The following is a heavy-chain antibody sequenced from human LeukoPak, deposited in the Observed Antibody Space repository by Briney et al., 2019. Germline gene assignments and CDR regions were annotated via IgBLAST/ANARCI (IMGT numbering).Heavy chain of an antibody. V-gene: IGHV1-69*04. D-gene: IGHD2-15*01. CDR2: IIPILGIA. Sequence: ASVKVSCKASGGTFSSYAISWVRQAPGQGLEWMGRIIPILGIANYAQKFQGRVTITADKPTSTAYTELSSLRSEDTAVYYCAREVSTGYCSGGSCSQGRGDWGQGTLVTVSS. J-gene: IGHJ4*02. CDR1: GGTFSSYA. CDR3: AREVSTGYCSGGSCSQGRGD.